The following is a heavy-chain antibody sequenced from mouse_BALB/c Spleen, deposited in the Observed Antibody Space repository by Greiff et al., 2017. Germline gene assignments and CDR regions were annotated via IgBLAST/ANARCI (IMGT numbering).Heavy chain of an antibody. V-gene: IGHV4-2*02. CDR1: GFDFSRYW. Sequence: EVKLEESGGGLVQPGGSLNLSCAASGFDFSRYWMSWARQAPGKGQEWIGEINPGSSTINYTPSLKDKFIISRDNAKNTLYLQMSKVRSEDTALYYCARHSDYYAMDYWGQGTSVTVSS. D-gene: IGHD6-1*01. J-gene: IGHJ4*01. CDR3: ARHSDYYAMDY. CDR2: INPGSSTI.